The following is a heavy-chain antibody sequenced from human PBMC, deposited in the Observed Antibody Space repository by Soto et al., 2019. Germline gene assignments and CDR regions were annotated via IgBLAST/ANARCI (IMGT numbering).Heavy chain of an antibody. Sequence: QMQLQESGPGLVKPSETLSLTCTVSGGSSSSSSSYWGWIRQPPGQGLEWLGTIYSLGNTYYNPYLKSRVTISVDKSKSQLFLKLSSVTAPDTAVYYCARQIYDSSGYYYAYWGQGTLVTVSS. CDR2: IYSLGNT. CDR3: ARQIYDSSGYYYAY. CDR1: GGSSSSSSSY. J-gene: IGHJ4*02. V-gene: IGHV4-39*01. D-gene: IGHD3-22*01.